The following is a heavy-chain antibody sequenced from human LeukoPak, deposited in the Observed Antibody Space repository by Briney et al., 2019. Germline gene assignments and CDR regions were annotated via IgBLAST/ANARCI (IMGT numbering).Heavy chain of an antibody. CDR3: ARRVDSGFSFDF. Sequence: GASLQISCQGSGSTFTNYWIAWVRQLPGKGLEWMGIIYAGDSDTRYSPSFQGQVTISADRSISTAYLQWSSLKASDTAMYYCARRVDSGFSFDFWGQGTLVTVSS. V-gene: IGHV5-51*01. CDR1: GSTFTNYW. J-gene: IGHJ4*02. CDR2: IYAGDSDT. D-gene: IGHD3-22*01.